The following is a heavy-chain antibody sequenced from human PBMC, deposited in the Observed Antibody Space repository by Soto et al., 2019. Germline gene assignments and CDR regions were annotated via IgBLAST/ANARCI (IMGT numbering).Heavy chain of an antibody. Sequence: ASVKVSCKASGYTFTSYGISWVRQAPGQGLEWMGWISAYNGNTNYAQKLQGRVTMTTDTSTSTAYMELRSLRSDDTAVYYCSSRSGAAPYYFCSRYYTPHYYSYGTDVCGQGTT. CDR1: GYTFTSYG. CDR3: SSRSGAAPYYFCSRYYTPHYYSYGTDV. V-gene: IGHV1-18*04. D-gene: IGHD3-3*01. CDR2: ISAYNGNT. J-gene: IGHJ6*02.